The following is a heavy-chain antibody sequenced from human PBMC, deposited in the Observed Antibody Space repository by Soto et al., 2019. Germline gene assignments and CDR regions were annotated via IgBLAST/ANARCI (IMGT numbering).Heavy chain of an antibody. J-gene: IGHJ6*02. D-gene: IGHD3-3*01. CDR2: IIPIFGTA. Sequence: ASVKVSCKASGGTFSSYAISWVRQAPGQGLEWMGGIIPIFGTANYAQKFQGRVTITADESTSTAYMELSSLRSEDTAVYYCARSLRFLEWLAYYYYGMDVWGQGTTVTVSS. CDR1: GGTFSSYA. CDR3: ARSLRFLEWLAYYYYGMDV. V-gene: IGHV1-69*13.